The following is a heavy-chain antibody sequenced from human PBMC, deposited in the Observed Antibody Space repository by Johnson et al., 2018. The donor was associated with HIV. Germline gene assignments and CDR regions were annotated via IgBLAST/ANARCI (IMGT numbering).Heavy chain of an antibody. V-gene: IGHV3-74*02. CDR2: ISSDGTDT. CDR1: GFIFSDHY. CDR3: ARSGPNWAFDI. D-gene: IGHD1-1*01. J-gene: IGHJ3*02. Sequence: VQLVESGGGLVQPGGSLRLSCVASGFIFSDHYMDWVRQAPGKGLVWVSRISSDGTDTYYADSVKGRFTISRDNARNTMFVQMKSLRAEDTAVYYCARSGPNWAFDIWGQGTMVTVSS.